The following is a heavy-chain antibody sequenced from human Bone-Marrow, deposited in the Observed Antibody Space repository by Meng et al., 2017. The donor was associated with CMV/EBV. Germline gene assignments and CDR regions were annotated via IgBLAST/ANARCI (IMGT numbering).Heavy chain of an antibody. Sequence: GGSLRLSCAASGFTFSSYSMNWVRQAPGKGLEWVSSVSGSGTYTYYADSVKGRFTISRDNAKNSLYLQMNSLRPEDTAVYYCAGAFRGGYYTNDYWGQGTLVTVSS. V-gene: IGHV3-21*01. CDR1: GFTFSSYS. CDR3: AGAFRGGYYTNDY. J-gene: IGHJ4*02. CDR2: VSGSGTYT. D-gene: IGHD3-3*01.